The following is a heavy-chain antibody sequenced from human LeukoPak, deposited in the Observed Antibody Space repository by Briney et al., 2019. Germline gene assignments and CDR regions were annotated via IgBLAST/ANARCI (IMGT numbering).Heavy chain of an antibody. V-gene: IGHV3-30*18. D-gene: IGHD3-10*01. J-gene: IGHJ6*04. CDR1: GFTFSSYG. Sequence: GALRLSCAASGFTFSSYGMHWVRQAPGKGLEWVAVISYDGSNKYYADSVKGRFTISRDNSKNTLYLQMNSLRAEDTAVYYCAKVIVAWDGSGSKLYYGMDVWGKGTTVTVSS. CDR3: AKVIVAWDGSGSKLYYGMDV. CDR2: ISYDGSNK.